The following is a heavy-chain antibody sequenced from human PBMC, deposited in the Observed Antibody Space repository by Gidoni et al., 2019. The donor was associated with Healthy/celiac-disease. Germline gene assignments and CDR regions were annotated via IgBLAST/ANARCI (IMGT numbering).Heavy chain of an antibody. CDR2: IYPGDSDT. D-gene: IGHD6-6*01. V-gene: IGHV5-51*01. CDR1: GYSFTSYW. CDR3: ARHPWEYSSSSGYYYYMDV. J-gene: IGHJ6*03. Sequence: EVQLVQSGAEVKKPGESLKISCKGSGYSFTSYWIGWVRQMPGKGLEWMGIIYPGDSDTRYSPSFQGQVTISADKSISTAYLQWSSLKASDTAMYYCARHPWEYSSSSGYYYYMDVWGKGTTVTVSS.